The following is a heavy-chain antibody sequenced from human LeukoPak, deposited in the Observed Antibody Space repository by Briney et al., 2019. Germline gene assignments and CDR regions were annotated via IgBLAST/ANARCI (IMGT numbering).Heavy chain of an antibody. CDR2: MYYSGST. Sequence: PSETLSLTCTVSGASISSDHWSWIRQPPGKGLGWIGYMYYSGSTNYNPSLKSRVTMSVDSSKNQFSLKLSSVTAADTAVYYCARDMDGYNANWFDPWGQGTLVTVSS. V-gene: IGHV4-59*01. CDR1: GASISSDH. CDR3: ARDMDGYNANWFDP. D-gene: IGHD5-24*01. J-gene: IGHJ5*02.